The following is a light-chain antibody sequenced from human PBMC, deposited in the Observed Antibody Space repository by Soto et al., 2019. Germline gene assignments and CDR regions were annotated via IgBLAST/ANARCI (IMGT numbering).Light chain of an antibody. CDR1: QSISSW. V-gene: IGKV1-5*01. J-gene: IGKJ1*01. Sequence: DIQMTQSPSTLSASVGDRVTITCRASQSISSWLAWYQQKPGKAPKLLIYDASSLESGLPSRFSGSGSGTEFTLSISSLQPDDFATYYCQQYNSYSWTFGQGPKVEIK. CDR3: QQYNSYSWT. CDR2: DAS.